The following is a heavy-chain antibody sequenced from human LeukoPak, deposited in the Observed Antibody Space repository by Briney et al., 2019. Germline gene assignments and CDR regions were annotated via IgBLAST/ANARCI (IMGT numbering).Heavy chain of an antibody. J-gene: IGHJ3*02. V-gene: IGHV4-59*02. D-gene: IGHD3-22*01. CDR1: GVSVTTYH. CDR3: LRAEGAVIKI. CDR2: IHYSGGA. Sequence: SETLALTCAVSGVSVTTYHWTWIRQPPGKGLEWIGHIHYSGGADYNPSLKSRVSISLDTSKNHFSLRLNSMTAADAGVYFCLRAEGAVIKICGEGEMGRASS.